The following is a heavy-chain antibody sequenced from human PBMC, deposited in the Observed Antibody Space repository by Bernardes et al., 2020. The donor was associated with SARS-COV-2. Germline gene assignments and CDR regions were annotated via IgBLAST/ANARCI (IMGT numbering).Heavy chain of an antibody. CDR3: ASDRRGTYLDY. V-gene: IGHV4-61*01. CDR1: GGSFSSSYY. Sequence: SETLSLTRQVSGGSFSSSYYWTWVRHSAGAGLEWIGFRHSTGASSYNPSLASRVTISFDTSKNQFSLRLTSVTAADSAIYYCASDRRGTYLDYWGQGILVTVSS. J-gene: IGHJ4*02. CDR2: RHSTGAS.